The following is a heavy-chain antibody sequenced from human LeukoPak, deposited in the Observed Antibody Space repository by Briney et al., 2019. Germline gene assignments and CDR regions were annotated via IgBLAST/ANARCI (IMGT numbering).Heavy chain of an antibody. D-gene: IGHD1-26*01. J-gene: IGHJ4*02. CDR2: ISSSSSYI. CDR3: ARIIVGALRIDY. Sequence: PGGSLRLSCAASGFTFSSYSMNWVRQAPGKGLEWVSSISSSSSYIYYADSVKGRFTISRDNAKNSLYLQMNSLRAEDTAVYYCARIIVGALRIDYWGQGTLVTVSS. V-gene: IGHV3-21*01. CDR1: GFTFSSYS.